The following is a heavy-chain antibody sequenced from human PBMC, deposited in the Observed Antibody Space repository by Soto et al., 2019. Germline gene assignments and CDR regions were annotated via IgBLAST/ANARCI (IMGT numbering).Heavy chain of an antibody. V-gene: IGHV3-49*02. CDR2: IRSKDYGGTT. J-gene: IGHJ4*02. CDR3: TREIPYFDS. Sequence: TGGSLRLSCATPGFTLGYVSISWVRQAAGRGLEWVGFIRSKDYGGTTEYAASVKGRFAISRDDSTGIAYLQMNSLKIEDTAVYYCTREIPYFDSWGQGTLVTVSS. CDR1: GFTLGYVS.